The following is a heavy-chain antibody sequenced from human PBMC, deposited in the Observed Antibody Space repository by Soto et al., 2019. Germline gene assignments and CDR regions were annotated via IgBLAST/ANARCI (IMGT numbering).Heavy chain of an antibody. Sequence: PGGSMRLSCAASGFTVSSNYMSWIRQAPGKGLEWVSVIYSGGSTYYADSVKGRFTISRDNSKNTLYLQMNSLRAEDTAVYYCARTVVSYWYFDLWGRGTLVTVSS. D-gene: IGHD2-15*01. CDR1: GFTVSSNY. J-gene: IGHJ2*01. V-gene: IGHV3-66*01. CDR2: IYSGGST. CDR3: ARTVVSYWYFDL.